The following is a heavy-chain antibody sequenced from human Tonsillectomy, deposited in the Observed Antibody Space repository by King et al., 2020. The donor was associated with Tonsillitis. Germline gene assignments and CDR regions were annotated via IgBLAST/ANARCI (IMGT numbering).Heavy chain of an antibody. V-gene: IGHV3-21*06. D-gene: IGHD3-3*01. CDR3: AGGEGVADDY. Sequence: VQLVKSGGGLVKPGGSLRLSCAASGFTFSTYSLNWVRQAPGQGLEWVSSISSSSTYIYYADSVKGRFTISRDNAKNSLYLQMNSLRVEDTAVYYCAGGEGVADDYWGQGTLVTVSS. CDR2: ISSSSTYI. CDR1: GFTFSTYS. J-gene: IGHJ4*02.